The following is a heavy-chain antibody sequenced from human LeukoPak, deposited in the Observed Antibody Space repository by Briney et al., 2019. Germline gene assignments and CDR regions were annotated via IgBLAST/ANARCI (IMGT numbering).Heavy chain of an antibody. CDR1: GFTFDDYA. V-gene: IGHV3-9*01. Sequence: GGSLRLSCAASGFTFDDYAMHWVRQAPGKGLEWVSGISWNSGSIGYADSVKGRFTISRDNAKNSLYLQMNSLRAEDTALYYCAKDADYWGQGTLVTISS. J-gene: IGHJ4*02. CDR3: AKDADY. CDR2: ISWNSGSI.